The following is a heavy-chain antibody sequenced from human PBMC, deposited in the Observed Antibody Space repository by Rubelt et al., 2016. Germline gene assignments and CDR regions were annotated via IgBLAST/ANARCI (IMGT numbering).Heavy chain of an antibody. J-gene: IGHJ5*02. D-gene: IGHD3-10*01. CDR1: GGSFSGYY. CDR2: INHSGST. V-gene: IGHV4-34*01. Sequence: QVQLQQWGAGLLKPSETLSLTCAVYGGSFSGYYWSWIRQPPGKGLEWIGEINHSGSTNYNPSLKSRVTILVDTSKNQFSLKLSSVTAADTAVYYWARGTQGVRGVNWFDPWGQGTLVTVSS. CDR3: ARGTQGVRGVNWFDP.